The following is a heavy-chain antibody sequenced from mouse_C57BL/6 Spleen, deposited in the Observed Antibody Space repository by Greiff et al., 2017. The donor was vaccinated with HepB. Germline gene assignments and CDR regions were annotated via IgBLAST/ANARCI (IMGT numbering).Heavy chain of an antibody. CDR1: GYTFTSYW. CDR2: IDPSDSYT. CDR3: AGTGTEDYYFDY. V-gene: IGHV1-50*01. Sequence: VQLQQPGAELVKPGASVKLSCKASGYTFTSYWMQWVKQRPGQGLEWIGEIDPSDSYTNYNQKFKGKATLTVDTSSSTAYMQLSSLTSEDSAVYYCAGTGTEDYYFDYWGQGTTLTVSS. J-gene: IGHJ2*01. D-gene: IGHD4-1*01.